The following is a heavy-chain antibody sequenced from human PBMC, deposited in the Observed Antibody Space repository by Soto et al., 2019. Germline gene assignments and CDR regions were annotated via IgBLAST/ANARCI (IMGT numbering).Heavy chain of an antibody. CDR2: IYYSGST. D-gene: IGHD3-22*01. CDR3: ASPDSSGYIIYY. CDR1: GGSISSSSYY. J-gene: IGHJ4*02. Sequence: SETLSLTCTVSGGSISSSSYYWGWIRQPPGKGLERIGSIYYSGSTYYNPSLKNRVNISVDTSKNQFSLKLSSVTAADTAVYYCASPDSSGYIIYYWGQGTLVTVSS. V-gene: IGHV4-39*01.